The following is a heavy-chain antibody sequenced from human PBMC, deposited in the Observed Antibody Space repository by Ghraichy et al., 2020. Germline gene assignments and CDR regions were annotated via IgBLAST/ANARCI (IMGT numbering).Heavy chain of an antibody. CDR1: GFTFSTYS. V-gene: IGHV3-48*02. Sequence: GGSLRLSCAASGFTFSTYSMNWVRQAPGKGLEWVSYISSSSSTIYYADSVKGRFTISRDNAKNSLYLQVNSLRDEDTAVYYCARSPGGTIFGVVISPYWYFDLWGRGTLVTVSS. CDR3: ARSPGGTIFGVVISPYWYFDL. D-gene: IGHD3-3*01. CDR2: ISSSSSTI. J-gene: IGHJ2*01.